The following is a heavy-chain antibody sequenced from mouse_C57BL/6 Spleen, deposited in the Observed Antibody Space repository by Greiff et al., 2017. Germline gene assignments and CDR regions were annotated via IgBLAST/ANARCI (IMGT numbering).Heavy chain of an antibody. CDR2: INPNNGGT. Sequence: EVQLQQSGPELVKPGASVKIPCKASGYTFTDYNMDWVKQSHGKSLEWIGDINPNNGGTIYNQKFKGKATLTVDKSSSTAYMELRSLTSENTAVYYCARESSGYGAMDYWGQGTSVTVSS. D-gene: IGHD3-2*02. V-gene: IGHV1-18*01. CDR1: GYTFTDYN. J-gene: IGHJ4*01. CDR3: ARESSGYGAMDY.